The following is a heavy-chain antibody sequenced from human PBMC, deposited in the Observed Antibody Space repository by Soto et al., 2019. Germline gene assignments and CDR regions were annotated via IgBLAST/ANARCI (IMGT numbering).Heavy chain of an antibody. J-gene: IGHJ6*03. CDR2: ISSSGDST. V-gene: IGHV3-23*01. CDR1: GFTFSSYA. CDR3: AKRFTGKDYYYMDV. D-gene: IGHD1-1*01. Sequence: EVQLLESGGGLVQPGGSLRLSCAASGFTFSSYAMNWVRQAPGRGLEWVSAISSSGDSTYYADSVEGRFIISRDNSKNTLFLQMNSLSAEDSAVYYCAKRFTGKDYYYMDVWGKGTTVTVSS.